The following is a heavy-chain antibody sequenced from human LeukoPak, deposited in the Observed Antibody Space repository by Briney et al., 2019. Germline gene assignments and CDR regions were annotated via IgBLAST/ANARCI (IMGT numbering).Heavy chain of an antibody. V-gene: IGHV3-13*01. CDR3: IRIRTGEHQYGMDV. CDR1: GFPFSSYD. CDR2: IDTVGNT. Sequence: GGSLRLSCAASGFPFSSYDMHWVRQATGKGLDWVSAIDTVGNTCYSGSVKGRFTISRENAKNSLFLQMNSLRDGDTALYYCIRIRTGEHQYGMDVWGQGTTVTVSS. D-gene: IGHD7-27*01. J-gene: IGHJ6*02.